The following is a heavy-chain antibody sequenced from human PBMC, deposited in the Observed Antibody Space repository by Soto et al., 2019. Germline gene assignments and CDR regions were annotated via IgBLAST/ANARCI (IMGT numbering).Heavy chain of an antibody. CDR1: GYTFTSYG. J-gene: IGHJ6*02. D-gene: IGHD6-13*01. CDR2: ISAYNGNT. Sequence: ASVKVSCKASGYTFTSYGISWVRQAPGQGLEWMGWISAYNGNTNYAQKLQGRVTMTTDTSTSTAYMELRSLRSDDTAVYYCARREDYGGWQQLSWGYYYGMDVWGQGTTVTVSS. V-gene: IGHV1-18*01. CDR3: ARREDYGGWQQLSWGYYYGMDV.